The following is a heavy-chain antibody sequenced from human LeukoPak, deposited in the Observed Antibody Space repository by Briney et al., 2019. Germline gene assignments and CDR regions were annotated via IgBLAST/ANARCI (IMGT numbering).Heavy chain of an antibody. V-gene: IGHV3-53*01. D-gene: IGHD6-19*01. CDR2: IYSCGST. CDR1: GFTVSSNY. J-gene: IGHJ4*02. CDR3: ASARGYSSEYK. Sequence: GGSLRLSCAASGFTVSSNYMSWGRQAPGKGLEWVSVIYSCGSTYYADSVKGRFPISRDNSKNTLYLRMNSLRAEDTALYYCASARGYSSEYKWGQGTLVTVSS.